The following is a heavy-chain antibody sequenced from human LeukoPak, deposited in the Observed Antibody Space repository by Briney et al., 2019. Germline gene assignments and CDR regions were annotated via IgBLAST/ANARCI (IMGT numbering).Heavy chain of an antibody. V-gene: IGHV1-69*04. J-gene: IGHJ2*01. CDR3: ARDPLEMATSDWYFDL. Sequence: SVKVSCKVSGYTLTELSMHWVRQAPGKGLEWMGRIIPILGIANYAQKFQGRVTITADKSTSTAYMELSSLRSEDTAVYYCARDPLEMATSDWYFDLWGRGTLVTVSS. CDR1: GYTLTELS. D-gene: IGHD5-24*01. CDR2: IIPILGIA.